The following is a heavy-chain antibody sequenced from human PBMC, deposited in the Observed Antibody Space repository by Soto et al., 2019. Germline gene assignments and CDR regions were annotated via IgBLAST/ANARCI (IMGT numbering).Heavy chain of an antibody. CDR1: GYTFTSYG. CDR2: ISAYNGNT. CDR3: AREFLDEGPPSY. J-gene: IGHJ4*02. Sequence: ASVKVSCKASGYTFTSYGISWLLQAPGQGLEWMGWISAYNGNTNYAQKLQGRVTMTTDTSTSTAYMELRSLRSDDTAVYYCAREFLDEGPPSYWGQGTLVTVSS. V-gene: IGHV1-18*01.